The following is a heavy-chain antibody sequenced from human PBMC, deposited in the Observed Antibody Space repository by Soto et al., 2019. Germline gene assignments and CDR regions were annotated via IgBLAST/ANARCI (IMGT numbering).Heavy chain of an antibody. Sequence: QVQLVQSGAEVKKPGSSVKVSCKASGGTFSTSAISWVRQAPGQGLEWVGGIMPVFATPDYAQKFQGRVTFXXDXATTTAYLELTSLRTDDTAVYFCARDKDRQQLGGNYYYILDVWGQGTAIIVSS. V-gene: IGHV1-69*05. CDR3: ARDKDRQQLGGNYYYILDV. CDR1: GGTFSTSA. J-gene: IGHJ6*02. CDR2: IMPVFATP. D-gene: IGHD3-3*02.